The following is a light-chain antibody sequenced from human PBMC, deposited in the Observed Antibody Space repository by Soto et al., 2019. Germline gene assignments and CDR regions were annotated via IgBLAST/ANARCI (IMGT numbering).Light chain of an antibody. V-gene: IGKV1-39*01. Sequence: DMQLTQSPPFLSASLGDRVTITCRASQSISNFLNWFQHKPGKAPKVLISAASTLQSGDPSRFSGSVSGTDFTLTISSLQPEDSASYYCQQYYNSVLTFGGGTKVDIK. J-gene: IGKJ4*01. CDR1: QSISNF. CDR2: AAS. CDR3: QQYYNSVLT.